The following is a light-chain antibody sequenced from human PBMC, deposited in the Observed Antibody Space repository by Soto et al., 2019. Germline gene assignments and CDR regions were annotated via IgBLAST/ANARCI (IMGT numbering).Light chain of an antibody. CDR3: QQYGNLPFS. J-gene: IGKJ3*01. V-gene: IGKV3-20*01. CDR2: GAS. Sequence: EIVLTQSPGTLSLSLGERATLSCRATQGVSSNYVAWYQQKPGQAPRVLIYGASNRATGIPDRFSGSGSGTDFTLTISVLEPDDFAVYYCQQYGNLPFSFGPGTKVDIK. CDR1: QGVSSNY.